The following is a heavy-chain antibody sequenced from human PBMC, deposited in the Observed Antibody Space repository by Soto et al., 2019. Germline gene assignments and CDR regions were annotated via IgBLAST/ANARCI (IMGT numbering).Heavy chain of an antibody. Sequence: SFKASGLSFGSYALSWVRQAPGKGLEWVSTISGSDGKTFYADSVKGRFSISRDTSQSTLYLQMNSLRADDTAMYYCARWSYLDYWGQGTRVTVSS. V-gene: IGHV3-23*01. J-gene: IGHJ4*02. CDR2: ISGSDGKT. CDR1: GLSFGSYA. D-gene: IGHD3-3*01. CDR3: ARWSYLDY.